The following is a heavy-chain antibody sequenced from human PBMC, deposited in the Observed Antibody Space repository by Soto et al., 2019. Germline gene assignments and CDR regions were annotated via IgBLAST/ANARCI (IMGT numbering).Heavy chain of an antibody. J-gene: IGHJ3*01. Sequence: LXLSCTASGFPFRSYSMNWFRQSPGKGLEWVSSISSGSSFIYYADSLKGRFTISRDNAKTSLYLQMNRLRAEDTAVYYCARDGHYDSSEDAFDFWGQGTRVTVSS. D-gene: IGHD3-22*01. CDR2: ISSGSSFI. CDR3: ARDGHYDSSEDAFDF. V-gene: IGHV3-21*01. CDR1: GFPFRSYS.